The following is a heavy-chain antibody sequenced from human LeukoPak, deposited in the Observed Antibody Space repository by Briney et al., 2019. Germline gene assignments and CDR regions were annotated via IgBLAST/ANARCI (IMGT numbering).Heavy chain of an antibody. CDR2: IWYDGSNK. Sequence: GRSLRLSCAASGFTFSSYGMHWVRQAPGKGLEWVAVIWYDGSNKYYADSVKGRFTISRDNSKNTLYLQMNSLRAEDTAVYYCASDRDPIIAVAGTLDYWGQGTLVTVSS. V-gene: IGHV3-30*19. CDR1: GFTFSSYG. J-gene: IGHJ4*02. CDR3: ASDRDPIIAVAGTLDY. D-gene: IGHD6-19*01.